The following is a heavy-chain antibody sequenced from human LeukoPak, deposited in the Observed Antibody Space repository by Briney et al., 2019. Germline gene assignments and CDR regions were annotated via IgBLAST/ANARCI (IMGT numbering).Heavy chain of an antibody. CDR3: ARSGLPGIAAAGSAKYFDY. V-gene: IGHV4-39*07. CDR2: IYYSGST. Sequence: SETLSLTCTVSGGSISSSSYYWGWIRQPPGKGLEWIGSIYYSGSTYYNPSLKSRVTISVDTSKNQFSLKLSSVTAADTAVYYCARSGLPGIAAAGSAKYFDYWGQGTLVTVSS. CDR1: GGSISSSSYY. J-gene: IGHJ4*02. D-gene: IGHD6-13*01.